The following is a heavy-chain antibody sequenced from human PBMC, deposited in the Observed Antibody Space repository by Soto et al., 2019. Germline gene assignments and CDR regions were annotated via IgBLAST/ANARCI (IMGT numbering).Heavy chain of an antibody. J-gene: IGHJ4*02. D-gene: IGHD3-16*01. CDR2: ISVRGGSL. Sequence: EVQLLESGGGLVRPGGSLRLSCEASGFTFSNYPMSWVRQSPGKGLEWVSTISVRGGSLQYADSVQGRFTISRDNSRDTVSLQMNRLRVEDTALYYCAKALDFLAWGVFDSWGQGTQVTVSS. CDR1: GFTFSNYP. CDR3: AKALDFLAWGVFDS. V-gene: IGHV3-23*01.